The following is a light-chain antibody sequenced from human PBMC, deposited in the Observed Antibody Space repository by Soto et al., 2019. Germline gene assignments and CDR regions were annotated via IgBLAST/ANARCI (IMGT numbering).Light chain of an antibody. V-gene: IGKV2-30*01. CDR1: QSLVYSDGNTY. Sequence: DVVMTQSPLSLPVALGQPASISCKSSQSLVYSDGNTYLSWFHQRPGQSPRRLIYKVSNRDSGVPDRFSGSGSGTDFTLKISRVEAEDVGVYYCLQRSYLWTFGHGTKV. CDR3: LQRSYLWT. J-gene: IGKJ1*01. CDR2: KVS.